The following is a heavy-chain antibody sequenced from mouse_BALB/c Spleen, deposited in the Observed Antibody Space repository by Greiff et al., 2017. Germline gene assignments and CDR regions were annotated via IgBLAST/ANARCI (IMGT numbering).Heavy chain of an antibody. Sequence: EVKLVESGGGLVKPGGSLKLSCAASGFAFSSYDMSWVRQTPEKRLEWVAYISSGGGSTYYPDTVKGRFTISRDNAKNTLYLQMSSLKSEDTAMYYCARQRPTTVAFDYWGQGTTLTVSS. V-gene: IGHV5-12-1*01. D-gene: IGHD1-1*01. CDR2: ISSGGGST. CDR3: ARQRPTTVAFDY. J-gene: IGHJ2*01. CDR1: GFAFSSYD.